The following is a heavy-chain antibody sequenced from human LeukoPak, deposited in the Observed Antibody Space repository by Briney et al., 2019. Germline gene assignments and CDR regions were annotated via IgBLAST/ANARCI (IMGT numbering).Heavy chain of an antibody. D-gene: IGHD1-1*01. V-gene: IGHV3-74*01. CDR2: INNDGSSA. CDR3: ARRGTGHGMDV. J-gene: IGHJ6*02. Sequence: PGGSLRLSCAASGFTFNNYWIHWVRQVPGKGLVWVSRINNDGSSACYVDSVKGRFTISRDNAKNTLFLQMNSLRAEDTAVYYCARRGTGHGMDVWGQGTTVIVSS. CDR1: GFTFNNYW.